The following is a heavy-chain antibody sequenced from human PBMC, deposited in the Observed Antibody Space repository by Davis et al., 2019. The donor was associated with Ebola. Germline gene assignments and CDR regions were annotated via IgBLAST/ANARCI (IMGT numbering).Heavy chain of an antibody. CDR2: VHHSGTT. CDR3: ARREVGGIAVFDY. CDR1: GASIGNNNW. Sequence: SETLSLTCAVSGASIGNNNWWSWVRQPPGKGLEWVGEVHHSGTTNYNPSLKSRATISVDEAKNQFSLIVTSVTAADTAVYYCARREVGGIAVFDYWGQGTLVTVSS. V-gene: IGHV4-4*02. D-gene: IGHD6-19*01. J-gene: IGHJ4*02.